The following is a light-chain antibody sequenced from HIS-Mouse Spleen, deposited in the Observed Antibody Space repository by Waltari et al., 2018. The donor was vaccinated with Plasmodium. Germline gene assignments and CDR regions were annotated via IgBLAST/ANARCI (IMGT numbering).Light chain of an antibody. Sequence: SYELTQPPSVSVSPGQTASITCSGDNLGDKYACWYQQRPGQSPVLVLYQGSKRPSGIPDGFSVSNPGNTATLTISGTQAVDEADYYCQAWDSSTVVFGGGTKLTVL. J-gene: IGLJ2*01. CDR3: QAWDSSTVV. CDR2: QGS. V-gene: IGLV3-1*01. CDR1: NLGDKY.